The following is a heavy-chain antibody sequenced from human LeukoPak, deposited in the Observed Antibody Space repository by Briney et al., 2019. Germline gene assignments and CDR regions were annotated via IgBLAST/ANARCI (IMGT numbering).Heavy chain of an antibody. D-gene: IGHD4-23*01. J-gene: IGHJ4*02. CDR2: IRYDGSNK. CDR1: GFTFSSYG. Sequence: GGSLRLSCAASGFTFSSYGMHWVRQAPGKGLEWVAFIRYDGSNKYYADSVKGRFTISRDNSKNTLYLQMNSLKTEDTAVYYCTTGGPHYDGNPVDFWGQGTLVTVSS. V-gene: IGHV3-30*02. CDR3: TTGGPHYDGNPVDF.